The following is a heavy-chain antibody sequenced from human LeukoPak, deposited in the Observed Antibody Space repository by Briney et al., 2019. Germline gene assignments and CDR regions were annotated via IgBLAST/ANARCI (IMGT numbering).Heavy chain of an antibody. CDR1: GGSFSGYY. Sequence: SETLSLTCAVYGGSFSGYYWSWLRQPPGKGLEWIGEINHSGSTNYNPSLKSRVTISVDTSKNQFSLKLSSVTAADTAVYYCARNRAVALQDYWGQGTLVTVSS. CDR2: INHSGST. J-gene: IGHJ4*02. CDR3: ARNRAVALQDY. D-gene: IGHD6-19*01. V-gene: IGHV4-34*01.